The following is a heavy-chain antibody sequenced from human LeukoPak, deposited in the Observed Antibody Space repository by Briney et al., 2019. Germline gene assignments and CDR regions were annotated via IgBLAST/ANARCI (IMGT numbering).Heavy chain of an antibody. CDR2: IYHSGST. J-gene: IGHJ3*02. CDR3: ARVGWPHAFDI. Sequence: PSETLSLTCAVSGGPISSGGYSCSWIRQPPGKGLEWIVYIYHSGSTYYNPSLKSRVTISVDRSKNQFSLKLSSVTAADTAVYYCARVGWPHAFDIWGQGTMVTVSS. V-gene: IGHV4-30-2*01. D-gene: IGHD2-15*01. CDR1: GGPISSGGYS.